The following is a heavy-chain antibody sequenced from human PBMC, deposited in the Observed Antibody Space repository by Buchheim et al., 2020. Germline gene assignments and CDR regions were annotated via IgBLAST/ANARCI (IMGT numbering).Heavy chain of an antibody. D-gene: IGHD3-16*01. CDR2: IKQDGSEK. CDR1: GFTFSSYW. CDR3: TRGGEIVWGSCRVRDYCYYGMDV. J-gene: IGHJ6*02. Sequence: EVQLVESGGGLVQPGGSLRLSCAASGFTFSSYWMSWVRQAPGKGLEWVANIKQDGSEKYYVDSVKGRFTISRDNAKNSLYLQMNSLRAEDTAVYYCTRGGEIVWGSCRVRDYCYYGMDVWGQGTT. V-gene: IGHV3-7*01.